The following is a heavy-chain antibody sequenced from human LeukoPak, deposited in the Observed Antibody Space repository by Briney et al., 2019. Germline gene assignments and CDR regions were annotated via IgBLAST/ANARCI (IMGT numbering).Heavy chain of an antibody. CDR2: ISGSGGST. CDR1: GFTFSSYA. CDR3: AKDSSSGYSYYYYYGMDV. D-gene: IGHD3-3*01. J-gene: IGHJ6*02. V-gene: IGHV3-23*01. Sequence: HSGGSLRLSCAASGFTFSSYAMSWVRQAPGKGLEWVSAISGSGGSTYYADSVKGRFTISRDNSKNTLYLRMNSLRAEDTAVYYCAKDSSSGYSYYYYYGMDVWGQGTTVTVSS.